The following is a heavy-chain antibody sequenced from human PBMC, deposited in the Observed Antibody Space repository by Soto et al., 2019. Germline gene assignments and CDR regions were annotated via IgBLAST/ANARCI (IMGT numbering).Heavy chain of an antibody. Sequence: EVQLVESGGGLVKPGGSLRLSCAASGFTFSNAWMSWVRQAPGKGLEWVGRIKSKTDGGTTDYAAPVKGRFTISRDDSKNTLYLQMNSLKTEDTAVYYCTTDLSTGTTDFDYWGQGTLVTVSS. CDR1: GFTFSNAW. CDR3: TTDLSTGTTDFDY. CDR2: IKSKTDGGTT. V-gene: IGHV3-15*01. D-gene: IGHD4-4*01. J-gene: IGHJ4*02.